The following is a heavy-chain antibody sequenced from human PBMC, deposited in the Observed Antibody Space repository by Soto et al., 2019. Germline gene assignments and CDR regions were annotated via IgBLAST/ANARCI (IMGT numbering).Heavy chain of an antibody. CDR1: GGTFSSYT. CDR3: ARRGGPMVGEQAGECWFDP. V-gene: IGHV1-69*02. D-gene: IGHD3-10*01. J-gene: IGHJ5*02. CDR2: IIPILGIA. Sequence: QVQLVQSGAEVKKPGSSVKVSCKASGGTFSSYTISWVRQAPGQGLEWMGRIIPILGIANYAQKFQGRVTITADKSTRPAYMELSSLRAEDTAVYYCARRGGPMVGEQAGECWFDPWGQGTLVTVS.